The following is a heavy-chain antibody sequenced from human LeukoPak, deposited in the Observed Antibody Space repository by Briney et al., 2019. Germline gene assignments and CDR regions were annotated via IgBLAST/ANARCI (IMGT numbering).Heavy chain of an antibody. J-gene: IGHJ5*01. Sequence: GGSLRLSCAASGFIVSNNYMSWVRQPPGKGLEWVSVIYSGGSKYYADSVKVRFTISRDNSKSTVYLQMDDLRPEDTAVYYCARENVGFGSWFDSWGQGTLVAVSS. CDR3: ARENVGFGSWFDS. CDR2: IYSGGSK. D-gene: IGHD3-10*01. V-gene: IGHV3-53*01. CDR1: GFIVSNNY.